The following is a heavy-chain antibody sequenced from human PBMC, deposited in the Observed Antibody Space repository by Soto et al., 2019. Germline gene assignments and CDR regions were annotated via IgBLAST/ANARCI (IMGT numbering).Heavy chain of an antibody. D-gene: IGHD6-19*01. CDR3: ARALAVAGTGLYFDY. V-gene: IGHV1-2*04. CDR2: INPNSGGT. Sequence: ASVKVSCKASGYTFTGYYMHWVRQAPGQGLEWMGWINPNSGGTNYAQKFQGWVTMTRDTSISTAYMELSRLRSDDTAVYYCARALAVAGTGLYFDYWGQGTLVTVSS. CDR1: GYTFTGYY. J-gene: IGHJ4*02.